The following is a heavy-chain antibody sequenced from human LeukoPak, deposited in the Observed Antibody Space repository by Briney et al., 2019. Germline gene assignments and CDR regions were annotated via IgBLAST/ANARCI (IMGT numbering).Heavy chain of an antibody. CDR3: ARGEGSY. V-gene: IGHV4-61*01. CDR1: GGSVSSGSYY. J-gene: IGHJ4*02. D-gene: IGHD1-26*01. Sequence: SETLSLTCTVSGGSVSSGSYYWSWIRQPPGKGLEWIGYIYYSGSTNYNPSLKSRVTMSVDTSKNQFSLKLSSVTAADTAVYYCARGEGSYWGQGTLVTVSS. CDR2: IYYSGST.